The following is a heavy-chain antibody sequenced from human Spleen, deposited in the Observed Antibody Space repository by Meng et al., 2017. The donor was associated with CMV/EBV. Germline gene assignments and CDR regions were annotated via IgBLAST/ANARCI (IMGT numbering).Heavy chain of an antibody. Sequence: GESLKISCVASGFTFNTYWMSWVRQAPGKGLEWVSYISSSGSTIYYADSVKGRFTISRDNAKNSLYLQMNSLRAEDTAVYYCARDWRWETLVGMDVWGQGTTVTVSS. D-gene: IGHD1-26*01. CDR2: ISSSGSTI. V-gene: IGHV3-48*04. J-gene: IGHJ6*02. CDR1: GFTFNTYW. CDR3: ARDWRWETLVGMDV.